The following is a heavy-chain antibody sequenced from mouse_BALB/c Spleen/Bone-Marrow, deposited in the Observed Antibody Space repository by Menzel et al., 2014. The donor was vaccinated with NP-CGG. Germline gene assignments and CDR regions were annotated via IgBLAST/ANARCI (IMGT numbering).Heavy chain of an antibody. Sequence: VHVKQSGPSLVKPSQTLSLTCSVTGDSITSGYWSWIRKFPGNKLEYMGYISYSGNTYYNPSLKSRISITRDTSKNQYYLQLNSVTTEDTATYYCATYDGYCFDYWGQGTTLTVSS. CDR2: ISYSGNT. CDR1: GDSITSGY. V-gene: IGHV3-8*02. J-gene: IGHJ2*01. D-gene: IGHD2-3*01. CDR3: ATYDGYCFDY.